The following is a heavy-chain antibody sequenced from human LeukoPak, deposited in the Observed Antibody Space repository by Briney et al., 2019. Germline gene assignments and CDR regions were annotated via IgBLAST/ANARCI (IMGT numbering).Heavy chain of an antibody. J-gene: IGHJ4*02. CDR1: GFTFSSYA. CDR3: TRDMIRGVPDYIDY. V-gene: IGHV3-30-3*01. Sequence: GGSLRLSCAASGFTFSSYAMHWVRQAPGKGLEWVAAISAEGDIQIYLDSVMGRFTISRDNSKSTLYLQMNSLRIEDTGFYYCTRDMIRGVPDYIDYWGQGTLVTVSS. CDR2: ISAEGDIQ. D-gene: IGHD3-10*01.